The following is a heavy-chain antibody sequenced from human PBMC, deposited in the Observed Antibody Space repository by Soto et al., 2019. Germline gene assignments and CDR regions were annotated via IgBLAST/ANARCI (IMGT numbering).Heavy chain of an antibody. J-gene: IGHJ4*02. Sequence: QVQLVESGGGVVQPGRSLRLSCAASGFTFSSYGMHWVRQAPGKGLEWVAVIWYDGSNKYYADSVKGRFTISRDNSKNTRYLKMNSRRAEDTAVYYCARAGGYCSSTSCYTDAPFRYWGQGTLVTVSS. D-gene: IGHD2-2*02. CDR3: ARAGGYCSSTSCYTDAPFRY. CDR1: GFTFSSYG. CDR2: IWYDGSNK. V-gene: IGHV3-33*01.